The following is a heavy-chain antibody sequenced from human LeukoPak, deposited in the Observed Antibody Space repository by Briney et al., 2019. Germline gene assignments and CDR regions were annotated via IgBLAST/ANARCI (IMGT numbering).Heavy chain of an antibody. CDR2: IIPIFGTG. CDR3: ASGLLWFGEFQPYYFDY. Sequence: ASVKVSCKASGGTFSSYAISWVRQAPGQGLEWMGVIIPIFGTGNYAQKFQGRVTITTDESTSTAYMELSSLRSEDTAVYYCASGLLWFGEFQPYYFDYWGPGTLVTVSS. J-gene: IGHJ4*02. D-gene: IGHD3-10*01. CDR1: GGTFSSYA. V-gene: IGHV1-69*05.